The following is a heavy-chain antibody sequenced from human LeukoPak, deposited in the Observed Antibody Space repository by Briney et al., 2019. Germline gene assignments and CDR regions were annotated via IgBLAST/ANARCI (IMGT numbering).Heavy chain of an antibody. J-gene: IGHJ4*02. CDR1: GGSISSYY. CDR3: ARGDVYFDY. D-gene: IGHD3-16*01. V-gene: IGHV4-59*01. Sequence: SSETLSLTCTVSGGSISSYYCTWIRQPPGKGLEWIGYIYYSGSTNYNPSLKSRVTISVDTSKNQFSLKLSSVTAADTAVYYCARGDVYFDYWGQGTLVTVSS. CDR2: IYYSGST.